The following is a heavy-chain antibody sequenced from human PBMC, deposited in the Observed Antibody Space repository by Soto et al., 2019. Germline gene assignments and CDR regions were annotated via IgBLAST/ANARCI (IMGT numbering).Heavy chain of an antibody. D-gene: IGHD2-15*01. J-gene: IGHJ4*02. Sequence: EVQLVESGGGLVQPGGSRRLSCAVSGLTFSSSWMHWVRQAPGKGLVWASRINVDGSATHYADSVQGRFTISRDNAKNILYLQMTNLSAEDTAVYYCARDRGSYNGIFDYWGQGTLVTVSS. CDR2: INVDGSAT. CDR3: ARDRGSYNGIFDY. V-gene: IGHV3-74*01. CDR1: GLTFSSSW.